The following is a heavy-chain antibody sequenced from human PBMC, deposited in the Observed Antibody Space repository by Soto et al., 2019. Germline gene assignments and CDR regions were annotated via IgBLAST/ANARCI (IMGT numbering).Heavy chain of an antibody. CDR1: GFTFSDHQ. CDR2: IYSSGTT. J-gene: IGHJ4*02. Sequence: EVQLVESGGGLIQPGGSLRLSCAASGFTFSDHQMNWVRQAPGRGLEWVSVIYSSGTTYYGDSVKGRFTISRDNSKNTLYLQMNSLRPEDTALYYCARAGSPFHSDSTGYWGFDYWGQGTLVTVSS. V-gene: IGHV3-53*01. CDR3: ARAGSPFHSDSTGYWGFDY. D-gene: IGHD3-9*01.